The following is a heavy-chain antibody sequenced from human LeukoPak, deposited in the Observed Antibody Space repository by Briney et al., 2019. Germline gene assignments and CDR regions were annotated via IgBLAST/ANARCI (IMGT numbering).Heavy chain of an antibody. Sequence: SETLSLTCSVSGYSISSGYYWGWIRQPPGKGLEWIGSTSYNGGTYYNPSLKSRVTISVDTSKNHFSPKVSSVTAADTAVYYCAREDSGLGEYWGQGTLVTVSP. J-gene: IGHJ4*02. CDR2: TSYNGGT. CDR3: AREDSGLGEY. CDR1: GYSISSGYY. V-gene: IGHV4-38-2*02.